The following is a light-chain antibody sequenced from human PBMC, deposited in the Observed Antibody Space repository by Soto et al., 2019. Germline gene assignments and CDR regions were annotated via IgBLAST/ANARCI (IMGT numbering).Light chain of an antibody. CDR2: GAS. CDR3: QHYGTSPTYT. CDR1: QSVSSSY. J-gene: IGKJ1*01. V-gene: IGKV3-20*01. Sequence: EIVLTQSPGTLSLSPGERATLSCRASQSVSSSYLAWYQQKPGQAPRLLIYGASSRATGIPDRFSGSGSGTDFTLTISRLEPEDFAVYYCQHYGTSPTYTFGQGTKVEI.